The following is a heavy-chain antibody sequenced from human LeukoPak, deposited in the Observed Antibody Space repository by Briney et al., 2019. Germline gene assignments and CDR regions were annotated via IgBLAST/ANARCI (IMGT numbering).Heavy chain of an antibody. CDR3: ARPQSGLGWFDP. V-gene: IGHV4-39*07. CDR1: GGSISSSSYY. J-gene: IGHJ5*02. Sequence: SETLSLTCTVSGGSISSSSYYWGWIRQPPGKGLEWIGSIYYSGSTYYNPSLKSRVTISVDTSKNQFSLKLSSVTAADTAVYYCARPQSGLGWFDPWGQGILVTVSS. CDR2: IYYSGST.